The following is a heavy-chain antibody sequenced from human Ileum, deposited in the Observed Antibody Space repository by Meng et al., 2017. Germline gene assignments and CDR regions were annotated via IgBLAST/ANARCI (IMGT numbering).Heavy chain of an antibody. CDR1: GITLTGYY. CDR2: IKFNDGGT. J-gene: IGHJ4*02. CDR3: ARENWYYDY. Sequence: ASVKVSCKSSGITLTGYYIHWVRQAPGQGLEWMGQIKFNDGGTYYVQKFEGRVTLTRDTSINTVYMELSSLKSDDTAVYYCARENWYYDYWGQGTRVTGSS. V-gene: IGHV1-2*06.